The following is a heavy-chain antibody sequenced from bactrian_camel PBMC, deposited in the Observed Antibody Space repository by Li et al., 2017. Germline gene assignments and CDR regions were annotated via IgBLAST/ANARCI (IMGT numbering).Heavy chain of an antibody. CDR3: AFMRSRTWPGGAYNK. CDR1: GFTFNTYW. V-gene: IGHV3S1*01. CDR2: INSSGGNR. Sequence: HVQLVESGGGLVQPGGSLRLSCVASGFTFNTYWMLWVRQAPGKALEWISDINSSGGNRNYADSVKGQFTISRDDAKNTLFLKMDTLKPEDTAVYYCAFMRSRTWPGGAYNKWGQGTQVTVS. D-gene: IGHD1*01. J-gene: IGHJ4*01.